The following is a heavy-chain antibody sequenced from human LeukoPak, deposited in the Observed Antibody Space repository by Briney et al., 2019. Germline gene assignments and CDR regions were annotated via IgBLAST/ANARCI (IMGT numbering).Heavy chain of an antibody. CDR3: ARQSGTYWGLDY. CDR1: GYTFTDYY. V-gene: IGHV1-2*02. CDR2: MNVKTGPT. Sequence: ASVTVSCKASGYTFTDYYIHWVRQAPGHGLEWLGLMNVKTGPTSSAQKFPGRLTMIRDTSIGTASLEFSSLTSDDTAVYYCARQSGTYWGLDYWGQGTLVTVSS. D-gene: IGHD1-26*01. J-gene: IGHJ4*02.